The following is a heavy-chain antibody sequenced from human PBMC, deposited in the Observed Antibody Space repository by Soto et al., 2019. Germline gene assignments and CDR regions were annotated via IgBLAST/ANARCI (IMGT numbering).Heavy chain of an antibody. V-gene: IGHV1-18*01. CDR3: ARDLYGDYVGSAFDT. CDR2: ISAYNGNT. J-gene: IGHJ3*02. CDR1: GYTFTSYG. Sequence: GASVKVSCKASGYTFTSYGISWVRQATGQGLEWMGWISAYNGNTNYAQKLQGRVTMTTDTSTSTAYMELRSLRSDDTAVYYCARDLYGDYVGSAFDTWGQGTMVTVSS. D-gene: IGHD4-17*01.